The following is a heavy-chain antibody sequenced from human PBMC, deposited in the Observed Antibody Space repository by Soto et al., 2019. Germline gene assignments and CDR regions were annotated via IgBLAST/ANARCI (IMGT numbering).Heavy chain of an antibody. Sequence: GGSLRLSCAASGFSFSTYAMYWVRQAPGKGLECVAAISYHGRDQNYADSVKGRFTVSRDNSDNTLYLQMDRLRLDDTAVYYCARARFSTTWYAGLDPWGQGTLVTVSS. V-gene: IGHV3-30*04. J-gene: IGHJ5*02. CDR1: GFSFSTYA. CDR2: ISYHGRDQ. D-gene: IGHD2-2*01. CDR3: ARARFSTTWYAGLDP.